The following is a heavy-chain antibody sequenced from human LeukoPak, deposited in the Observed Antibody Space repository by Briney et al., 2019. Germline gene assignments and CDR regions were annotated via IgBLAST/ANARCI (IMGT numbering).Heavy chain of an antibody. CDR3: ARDRTHYYDSSGYYSRWEY. CDR2: INPNSGAT. CDR1: GYTFTAYY. D-gene: IGHD3-22*01. V-gene: IGHV1-2*02. Sequence: GASVKVSCKASGYTFTAYYIHWVRQAPGQGLEWMGWINPNSGATNYAQNFQGRVTMTRDSSISTAYMELSSLRSEDTAMYYCARDRTHYYDSSGYYSRWEYWGQGTLVTVSS. J-gene: IGHJ4*02.